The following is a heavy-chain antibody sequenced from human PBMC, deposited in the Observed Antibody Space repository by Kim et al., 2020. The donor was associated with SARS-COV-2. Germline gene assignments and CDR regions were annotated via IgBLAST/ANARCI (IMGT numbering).Heavy chain of an antibody. J-gene: IGHJ3*02. CDR3: ARLPYYYDSSAAFDI. Sequence: RVTLSVDTSKNQFSLKLSSVTAADTAVYYCARLPYYYDSSAAFDIWGQGTMVTVSS. D-gene: IGHD3-22*01. V-gene: IGHV4-39*01.